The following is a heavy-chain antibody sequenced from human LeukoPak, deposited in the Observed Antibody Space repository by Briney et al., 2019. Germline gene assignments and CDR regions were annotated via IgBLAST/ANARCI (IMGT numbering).Heavy chain of an antibody. Sequence: GGSLRLSCAASALTFSDYSMNRVRQAPGKGLEWISYISSNGSTIYYAASVKGRFTISRDSAKNSLYLQMNGLRAEDTAIYYCARGPKTSFDYWGQGALVTVSS. CDR2: ISSNGSTI. J-gene: IGHJ4*02. CDR3: ARGPKTSFDY. CDR1: ALTFSDYS. V-gene: IGHV3-48*01.